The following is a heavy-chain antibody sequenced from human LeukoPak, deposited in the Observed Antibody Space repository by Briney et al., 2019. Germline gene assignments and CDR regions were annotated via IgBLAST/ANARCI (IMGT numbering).Heavy chain of an antibody. J-gene: IGHJ6*02. Sequence: PGGSLRLSCAASGFTFSSYAMSWVRQAPGKGLEWVSAISGSGGSTYYADPVKGRFTISRENAENSLYLQMDSLTAGDTAVYYCARETPVARGAFYGMDVWGQGTPVTVSS. V-gene: IGHV3-23*01. CDR3: ARETPVARGAFYGMDV. D-gene: IGHD3-10*01. CDR2: ISGSGGST. CDR1: GFTFSSYA.